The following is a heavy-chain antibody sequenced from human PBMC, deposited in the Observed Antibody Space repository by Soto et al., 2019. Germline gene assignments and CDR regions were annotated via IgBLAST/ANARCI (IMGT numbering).Heavy chain of an antibody. CDR1: GYTFRSHG. D-gene: IGHD2-15*01. CDR2: ISANNGNT. Sequence: QAQLVQSGAEVKKPGASVKVSCKASGYTFRSHGITWVRQAPGQGLEWMGWISANNGNTNYARKLQGRVTMTTDTSTSTAYMELRSLKSADTAVYYCARGGGYCSGGNCYSLDYWGQGTLVSVSS. V-gene: IGHV1-18*04. J-gene: IGHJ4*02. CDR3: ARGGGYCSGGNCYSLDY.